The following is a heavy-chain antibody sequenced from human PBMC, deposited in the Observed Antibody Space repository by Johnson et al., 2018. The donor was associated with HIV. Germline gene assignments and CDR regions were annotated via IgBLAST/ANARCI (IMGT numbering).Heavy chain of an antibody. CDR1: GFTFSSYD. Sequence: VQLVESGGGLVQPGGSLRLSCAASGFTFSSYDMHWVRQATGKGLEWVSAIGTAGDTYYPGSVKGRFTISRENAKNSLYLQMNSLRAGDTAVYYCAREGSGIAGGGAFDIWGQGTMVTVSS. CDR3: AREGSGIAGGGAFDI. CDR2: IGTAGDT. D-gene: IGHD1-26*01. V-gene: IGHV3-13*01. J-gene: IGHJ3*02.